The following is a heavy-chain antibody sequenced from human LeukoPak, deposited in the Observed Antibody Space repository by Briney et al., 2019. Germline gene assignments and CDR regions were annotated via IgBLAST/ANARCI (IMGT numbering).Heavy chain of an antibody. D-gene: IGHD1-1*01. J-gene: IGHJ4*02. V-gene: IGHV4-4*02. CDR1: GGSISSVNW. CDR3: ARIGNYYFDY. CDR2: IYHSGST. Sequence: PSETLSFKSAVSGGSISSVNWWSRVRQPPGKGLEWIGEIYHSGSTNYNPSLKSPVTRSVDKSKNQFSLKLTSVTAADTAVYYCARIGNYYFDYWGQGTLVTVSS.